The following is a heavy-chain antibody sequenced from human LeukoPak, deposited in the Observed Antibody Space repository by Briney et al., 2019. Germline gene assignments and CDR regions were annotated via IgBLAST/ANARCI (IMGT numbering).Heavy chain of an antibody. CDR2: ISGSGGST. CDR3: AKGAVAIFGANWFDP. D-gene: IGHD3-3*01. CDR1: GFTVSSNY. J-gene: IGHJ5*02. V-gene: IGHV3-23*01. Sequence: GGSQRLSCAASGFTVSSNYMSWVRQAPGKGLEWVSAISGSGGSTYYADSVKGRFTISRDNSKNTLYLQMNSLRAEDTAVYYCAKGAVAIFGANWFDPWGQGTLVTVSS.